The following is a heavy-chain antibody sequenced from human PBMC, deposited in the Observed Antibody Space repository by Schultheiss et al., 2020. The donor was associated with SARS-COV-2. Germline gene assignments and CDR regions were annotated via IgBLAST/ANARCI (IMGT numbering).Heavy chain of an antibody. V-gene: IGHV1-2*02. CDR3: ARDNPHYDFWSGYPRPVSDY. CDR1: GYTFTGYY. D-gene: IGHD3-3*01. J-gene: IGHJ4*02. CDR2: INPNSGGT. Sequence: ASVKVSCKASGYTFTGYYLHWVRQAPGQGLEWMGWINPNSGGTNYAQKFQGRVTMTRDTSISTAYMELRSLRSDDTAVYYCARDNPHYDFWSGYPRPVSDYWGQGTLVTVSS.